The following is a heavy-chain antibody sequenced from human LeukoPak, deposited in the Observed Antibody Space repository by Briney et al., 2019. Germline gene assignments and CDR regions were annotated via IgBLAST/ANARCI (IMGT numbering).Heavy chain of an antibody. CDR1: GGSFSGYH. CDR3: ARGKRGYSYGYSTSHDAFDI. D-gene: IGHD5-18*01. CDR2: INHSGST. Sequence: SETLSLTCAVYGGSFSGYHWSWIRQPPGKGLEWIGEINHSGSTNYNPSLKSRVTISVDTSKNQFSLKLSSVTAADTAVYCCARGKRGYSYGYSTSHDAFDIWGQGTMVTVSS. V-gene: IGHV4-34*01. J-gene: IGHJ3*02.